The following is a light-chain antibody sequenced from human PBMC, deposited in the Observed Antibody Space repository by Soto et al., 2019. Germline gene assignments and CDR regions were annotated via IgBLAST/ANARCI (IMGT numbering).Light chain of an antibody. V-gene: IGKV3-15*01. CDR1: QSVSSY. CDR3: QQYNNWPPWT. Sequence: EVVLKQSPATLSLSTGERATLSCRASQSVSSYLAWYQQKPGQAPRLLIYDVSTRAAGVPARFSGSGSGTELTLTISSPQSEDFAVYFCQQYNNWPPWTFGQRTKVDIK. J-gene: IGKJ1*01. CDR2: DVS.